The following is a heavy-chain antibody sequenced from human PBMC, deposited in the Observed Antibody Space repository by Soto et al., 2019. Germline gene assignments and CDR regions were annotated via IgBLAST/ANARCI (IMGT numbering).Heavy chain of an antibody. CDR3: AKNLPRTGRFDY. CDR1: GASITSTTYF. J-gene: IGHJ4*02. Sequence: SETLSLTCSLSGASITSTTYFWAWIRQPPGKGLEWVGSLYYSGKTHYNPSLKSRTTISVDRSRNQFSLQVSSVTAADTAVYYCAKNLPRTGRFDYWGQGTMVT. V-gene: IGHV4-39*01. CDR2: LYYSGKT.